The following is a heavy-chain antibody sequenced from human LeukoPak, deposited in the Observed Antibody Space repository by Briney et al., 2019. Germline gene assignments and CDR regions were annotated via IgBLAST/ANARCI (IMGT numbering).Heavy chain of an antibody. CDR2: ISSSSSYI. V-gene: IGHV3-21*01. D-gene: IGHD5-18*01. CDR1: GFTFSSYS. J-gene: IGHJ4*02. CDR3: ASLGYRYGYPFVY. Sequence: PGGSLRLSCAASGFTFSSYSMNWVRQAPGKGLEWVSSISSSSSYIYYADSVTGRFTISRDNAKNSLYLQMNSLRAEDTAVYYCASLGYRYGYPFVYWGEGTLVTVSS.